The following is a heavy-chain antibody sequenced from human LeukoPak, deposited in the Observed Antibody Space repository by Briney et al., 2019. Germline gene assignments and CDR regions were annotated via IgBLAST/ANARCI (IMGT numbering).Heavy chain of an antibody. CDR3: VRVNYYGSGSYYKD. CDR1: GGSISSYY. V-gene: IGHV4-59*01. D-gene: IGHD3-10*01. J-gene: IGHJ4*02. Sequence: SETLSLTCTVSGGSISSYYWSWIRQPPGKGLEWIGYIYYSGSTNYNPSLKSRVTISVDTSKNQFSLKLSSVTAADTAVYYCVRVNYYGSGSYYKDWGQGTLVTVSS. CDR2: IYYSGST.